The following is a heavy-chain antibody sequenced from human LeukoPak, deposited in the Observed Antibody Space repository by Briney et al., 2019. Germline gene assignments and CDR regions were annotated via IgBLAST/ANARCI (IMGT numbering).Heavy chain of an antibody. CDR2: INPNSGGT. CDR1: GYTFTGYY. D-gene: IGHD3-10*01. V-gene: IGHV1-2*02. Sequence: ASVKVPCKASGYTFTGYYMHWVRQAPGQGLEWMGWINPNSGGTNYAQKFQGRVTMTRDTSISTAYMELSRLRSDDTAVYYCARVLVRGVNNNWFDPWGQGTLVTVSS. J-gene: IGHJ5*02. CDR3: ARVLVRGVNNNWFDP.